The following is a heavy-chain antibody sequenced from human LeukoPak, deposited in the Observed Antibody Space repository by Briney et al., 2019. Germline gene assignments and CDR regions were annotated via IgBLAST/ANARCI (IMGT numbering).Heavy chain of an antibody. V-gene: IGHV5-51*01. Sequence: GESLKISCKGSGYSFTSYWIGWVRQMPGKGLEWMGIIYPGDSDTRYSPSFQGQVTISADKSISTAYLQWSSLKASDTAMYYCARQGKGAYSSSWVDAFDIWGQGTMVTVSS. CDR2: IYPGDSDT. D-gene: IGHD6-13*01. J-gene: IGHJ3*02. CDR3: ARQGKGAYSSSWVDAFDI. CDR1: GYSFTSYW.